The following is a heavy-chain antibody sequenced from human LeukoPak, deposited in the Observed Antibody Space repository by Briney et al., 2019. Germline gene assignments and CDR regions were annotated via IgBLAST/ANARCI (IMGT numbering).Heavy chain of an antibody. D-gene: IGHD6-6*01. Sequence: PSETLSLTCTVSGGSVSSGSYYWSWIRQPPGKGLEWIAYIYYSGNTNYNPSLKSRVTISVDTSKNQFPLKLSSVTAADTAVYYCARVTQGSSSFFDYWGQGTLVTVSS. CDR2: IYYSGNT. CDR3: ARVTQGSSSFFDY. V-gene: IGHV4-61*01. CDR1: GGSVSSGSYY. J-gene: IGHJ4*02.